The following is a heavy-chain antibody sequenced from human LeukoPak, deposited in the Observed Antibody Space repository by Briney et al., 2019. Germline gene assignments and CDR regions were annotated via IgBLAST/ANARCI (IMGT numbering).Heavy chain of an antibody. CDR2: ISSSGSTI. Sequence: GGSLRLSCAASGFTFSDYYMSWIRQAPGKGLEWVSYISSSGSTIYYADSVKGRFTISRDNAKNSLYLQMNSLRAEDTAVYYCARLGDCSSTSCYLLYYFDYWGQGTLVTVSS. J-gene: IGHJ4*02. CDR3: ARLGDCSSTSCYLLYYFDY. CDR1: GFTFSDYY. V-gene: IGHV3-11*04. D-gene: IGHD2-2*01.